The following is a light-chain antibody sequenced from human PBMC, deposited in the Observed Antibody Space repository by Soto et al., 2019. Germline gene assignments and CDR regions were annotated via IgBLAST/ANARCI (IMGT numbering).Light chain of an antibody. V-gene: IGLV2-14*03. CDR2: DVS. CDR3: ASYTTSNTVV. Sequence: QAVVTQPASVSGSPGQAITISCTGTTNDIGRFNYVSWYQHHPGKAPKLMVYDVSNRPSGLSNRFFGSKSGNTASLIISGLQTEDEADYYCASYTTSNTVVFGGGTKVTVL. CDR1: TNDIGRFNY. J-gene: IGLJ2*01.